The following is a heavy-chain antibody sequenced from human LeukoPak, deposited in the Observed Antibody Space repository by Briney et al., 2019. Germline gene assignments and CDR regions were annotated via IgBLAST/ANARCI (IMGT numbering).Heavy chain of an antibody. J-gene: IGHJ4*02. CDR1: EFTFSSYS. Sequence: GGSLRLSCAASEFTFSSYSMNWVRQAPGKGLEWVSSISSSSSYIYYADSVKGRFTISRDNAKNSLYLQMNSLRAEDTAVYYCARALLTGYYTPPDYWGQGTLVTVSS. CDR2: ISSSSSYI. D-gene: IGHD3-9*01. CDR3: ARALLTGYYTPPDY. V-gene: IGHV3-21*01.